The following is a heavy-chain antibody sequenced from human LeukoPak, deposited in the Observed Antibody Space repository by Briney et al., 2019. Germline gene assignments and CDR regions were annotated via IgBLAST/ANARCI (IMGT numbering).Heavy chain of an antibody. Sequence: GESLKITCKGSGYSFSSYWIGWVRQMPGKGLEWMGIIYPGDSDTRYSPSFQGLVTISADKSITTAYLQWSSLKASDTATYYCARLFSSTSSPYYFYYYYIDVWGKGTTVIVSS. CDR2: IYPGDSDT. V-gene: IGHV5-51*01. CDR1: GYSFSSYW. J-gene: IGHJ6*03. CDR3: ARLFSSTSSPYYFYYYYIDV. D-gene: IGHD6-6*01.